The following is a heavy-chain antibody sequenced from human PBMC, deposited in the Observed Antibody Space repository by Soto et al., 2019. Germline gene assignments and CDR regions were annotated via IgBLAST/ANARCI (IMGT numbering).Heavy chain of an antibody. CDR1: GFTFTSSA. J-gene: IGHJ4*02. V-gene: IGHV1-58*01. CDR2: IVVGSGNT. CDR3: AADLMAGLTLFDY. D-gene: IGHD6-19*01. Sequence: QMQLVQSGPEVKKPGTSVKVSCKASGFTFTSSAVQWVRQARGQRLEWIGWIVVGSGNTNYAQKFQERVTITRDMXTSTAYMELSSLRSEDTAVYYCAADLMAGLTLFDYWGQGTLVTVSS.